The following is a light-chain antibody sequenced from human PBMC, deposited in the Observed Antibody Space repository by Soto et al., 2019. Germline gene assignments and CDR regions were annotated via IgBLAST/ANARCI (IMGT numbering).Light chain of an antibody. J-gene: IGLJ2*01. V-gene: IGLV1-51*02. Sequence: QSVLTPPPSVSAAPGQKVTISCSGGRSNIGNNYVSWYQQLPGTAPKLLIYENNKRPAGIPARFSGSKSGTSATLGITGLQAGDEAAYYCGSLDSSLSVVFGGGTKLTVL. CDR3: GSLDSSLSVV. CDR1: RSNIGNNY. CDR2: ENN.